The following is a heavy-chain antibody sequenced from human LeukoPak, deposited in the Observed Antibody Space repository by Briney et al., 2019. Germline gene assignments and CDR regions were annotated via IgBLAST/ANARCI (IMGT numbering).Heavy chain of an antibody. V-gene: IGHV4-34*01. D-gene: IGHD4-17*01. CDR2: INHSGST. CDR3: ARASPTVEY. CDR1: GGSFSGYY. J-gene: IGHJ4*02. Sequence: SETLSLTCAVYGGSFSGYYGSWIRQPPGKGLEWIGEINHSGSTNYNPSLKSRVTISVDTSKNQFSLKLSSVTAADTAVYYCARASPTVEYWGQGTLVTVSS.